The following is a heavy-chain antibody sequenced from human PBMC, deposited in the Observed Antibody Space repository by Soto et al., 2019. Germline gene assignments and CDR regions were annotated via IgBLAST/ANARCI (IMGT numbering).Heavy chain of an antibody. D-gene: IGHD5-12*01. V-gene: IGHV4-30-4*01. CDR2: IYYSGST. Sequence: QVQLQESGPGLVKPSQTLSLTCTVSGGSISSGDYYWSWIRQPPGKGLEWIGYIYYSGSTYYNPSLKSRVTISVDTSKNQFSLKLSSVTAADTAVYYCARGSVDIVATIPSPPHYWGQGTLVTVSS. CDR3: ARGSVDIVATIPSPPHY. CDR1: GGSISSGDYY. J-gene: IGHJ4*02.